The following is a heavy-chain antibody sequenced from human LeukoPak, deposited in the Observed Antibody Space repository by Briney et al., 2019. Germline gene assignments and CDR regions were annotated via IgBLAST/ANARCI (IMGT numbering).Heavy chain of an antibody. D-gene: IGHD2-8*02. CDR2: ISSRSTYI. CDR3: SRDLDCTVTACYDGEDGFDL. Sequence: PGGSLRLSCAASGFTYNIYSMNWVRQVPGKGLEWVASISSRSTYIYYADSVRGRFTISRDNAKNSLDLQMNSLTAEDTAVYFCSRDLDCTVTACYDGEDGFDLWGRGTMVTVSS. CDR1: GFTYNIYS. J-gene: IGHJ3*01. V-gene: IGHV3-21*01.